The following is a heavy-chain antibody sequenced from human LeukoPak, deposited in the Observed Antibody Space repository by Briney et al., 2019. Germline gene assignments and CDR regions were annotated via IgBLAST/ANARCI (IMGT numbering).Heavy chain of an antibody. V-gene: IGHV3-23*01. CDR2: ISGSGGST. Sequence: GGSLRLSCAASGFTFSSYAMSWVRQAPGKGLEWVSAISGSGGSTYYADSVKGRFTISRDNSKNTLYLQMNSLRAQDTAVYYCAKDKGRATMGLNWGQGTLVTVPS. D-gene: IGHD3-10*01. CDR3: AKDKGRATMGLN. J-gene: IGHJ4*02. CDR1: GFTFSSYA.